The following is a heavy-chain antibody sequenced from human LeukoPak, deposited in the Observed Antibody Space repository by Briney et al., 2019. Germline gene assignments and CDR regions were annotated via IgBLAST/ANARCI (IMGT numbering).Heavy chain of an antibody. Sequence: SETLSLTCTVSGGSINSGSWDWSWHRPPTGMGLEGIGRFYISASTNYNPSLKSRVTISVDTTKNQFSLKLSSVTAADTAVYYCAARGYIVVVPAAKGGGPDNYYYYMDVWGKGTTVTVSS. D-gene: IGHD2-2*01. J-gene: IGHJ6*03. CDR3: AARGYIVVVPAAKGGGPDNYYYYMDV. CDR1: GGSINSGSWD. CDR2: FYISAST. V-gene: IGHV4-61*02.